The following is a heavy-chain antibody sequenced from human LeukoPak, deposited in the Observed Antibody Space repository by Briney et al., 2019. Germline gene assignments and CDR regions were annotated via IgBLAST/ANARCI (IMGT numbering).Heavy chain of an antibody. CDR2: IYAGGST. CDR1: GFTVSSNY. J-gene: IGHJ6*02. V-gene: IGHV3-66*01. Sequence: GGSLRLSCAASGFTVSSNYMSWVRQAPGKWLKWVSMIYAGGSTYYEDSVKGRFTISRDNSKNTLYLKMSSLRAEDTAVYYCASGLYGMDVWGQGTTVTVSS. D-gene: IGHD2-21*01. CDR3: ASGLYGMDV.